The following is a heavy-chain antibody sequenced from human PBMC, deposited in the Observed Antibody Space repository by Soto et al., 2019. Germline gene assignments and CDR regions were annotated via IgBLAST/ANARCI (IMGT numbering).Heavy chain of an antibody. CDR1: GFTFSSYA. CDR3: VKDDRILGRRYFDL. D-gene: IGHD2-15*01. J-gene: IGHJ2*01. V-gene: IGHV3-23*01. Sequence: PGGSLRLSCAASGFTFSSYAMTWVRQAPGKGLEWVSSISFSDGGTYYADSVKGRLTISRDNSKNTLFLQMNGLRVEDTAVYYCVKDDRILGRRYFDLWGRGTLVTVSS. CDR2: ISFSDGGT.